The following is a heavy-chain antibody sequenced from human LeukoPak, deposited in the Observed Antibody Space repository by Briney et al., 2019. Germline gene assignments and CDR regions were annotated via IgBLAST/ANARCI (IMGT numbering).Heavy chain of an antibody. D-gene: IGHD1-26*01. CDR1: GFTFSNYG. CDR2: ISYDGSNK. Sequence: GGSLRLSCAASGFTFSNYGMHWVRQAPGKGLEWVAVISYDGSNKYYADSVKGRFTISRDNSKNTPYLQMNSLRAEDTAVYYCAKDQWELLGLDYWGQGTLVTVSS. V-gene: IGHV3-30*18. CDR3: AKDQWELLGLDY. J-gene: IGHJ4*02.